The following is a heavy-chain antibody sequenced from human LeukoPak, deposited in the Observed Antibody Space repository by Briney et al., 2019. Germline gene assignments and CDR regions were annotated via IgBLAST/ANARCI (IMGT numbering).Heavy chain of an antibody. Sequence: ASVKVSCKVSGYTLTELSMHWVRQAPGKGLEWMGGFDPEDGETIYAQKFQGRVTMTRDTSISTAYMELSSLTSEDTAVYYCARDGRGAAAADDPLDLWGQGTTVTVSS. CDR2: FDPEDGET. V-gene: IGHV1-24*01. J-gene: IGHJ3*01. D-gene: IGHD6-13*01. CDR3: ARDGRGAAAADDPLDL. CDR1: GYTLTELS.